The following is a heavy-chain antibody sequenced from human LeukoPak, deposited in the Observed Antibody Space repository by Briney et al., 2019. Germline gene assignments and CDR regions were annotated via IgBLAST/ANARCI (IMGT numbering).Heavy chain of an antibody. D-gene: IGHD5-12*01. CDR2: ISSNGGST. V-gene: IGHV3-64D*06. CDR3: VKDLGYSGYAFDY. Sequence: GGSLRLSCSASGFTFSSYAMHWVRQAPGKGLEYVSAISSNGGSTYYADSVKGRFTISRDNSKNTLYLQMSGLRAEDTAVYYCVKDLGYSGYAFDYWGQGTLVTVSS. CDR1: GFTFSSYA. J-gene: IGHJ4*02.